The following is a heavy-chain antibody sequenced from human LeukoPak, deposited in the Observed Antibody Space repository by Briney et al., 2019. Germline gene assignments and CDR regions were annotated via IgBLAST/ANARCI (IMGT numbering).Heavy chain of an antibody. J-gene: IGHJ5*02. Sequence: PSETLSLTCAVYGGSFSGCYWSWLRQPPGKGLEWIGEINHSGSTNYNPSLESRVTISVDTSKNQFSLKLSSMTAAATAVYYSAGLENNWFDPWGQGTLVTVSS. CDR1: GGSFSGCY. V-gene: IGHV4-34*01. CDR3: AGLENNWFDP. D-gene: IGHD3/OR15-3a*01. CDR2: INHSGST.